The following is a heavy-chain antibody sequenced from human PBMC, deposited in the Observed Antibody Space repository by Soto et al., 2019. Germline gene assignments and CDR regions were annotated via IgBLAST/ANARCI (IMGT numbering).Heavy chain of an antibody. CDR1: GGSFSGYY. CDR3: ARVHVGQGYHGRVATLADTAMVSSRYYYGMDV. CDR2: INHSGST. D-gene: IGHD5-18*01. Sequence: SETLSLTCAVYGGSFSGYYWSWIRQPPGKGLEWIGEINHSGSTNYNPSLKSRVTISVDTSKNQFSLKLSSVTAADTAVYYCARVHVGQGYHGRVATLADTAMVSSRYYYGMDVWGQGTTVTVSS. V-gene: IGHV4-34*01. J-gene: IGHJ6*02.